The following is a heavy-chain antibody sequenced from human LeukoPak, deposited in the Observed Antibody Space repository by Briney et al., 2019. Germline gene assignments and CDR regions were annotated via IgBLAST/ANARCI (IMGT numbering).Heavy chain of an antibody. CDR3: ARSLSTAGIDY. D-gene: IGHD2-2*01. CDR2: IYHSGST. J-gene: IGHJ4*02. Sequence: SETLSLTCAVSGYSITTGRYWGWIRQPPGKGLEWVGSIYHSGSTYYNPSLKSRVTISVDTSKNQFSLNLRSVTAADTAVYYCARSLSTAGIDYWGQGTHVTVSS. V-gene: IGHV4-38-2*01. CDR1: GYSITTGRY.